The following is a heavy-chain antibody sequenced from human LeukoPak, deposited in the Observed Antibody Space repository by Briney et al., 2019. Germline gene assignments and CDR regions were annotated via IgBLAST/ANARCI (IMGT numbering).Heavy chain of an antibody. CDR3: ARDLSPVVRASPMGY. Sequence: GTSLRLSRAASGFTFTSYGMHWVRQAPGKGLEWVALITYDGYYKYYSDSVKGRFTISSDTSKNTMYLQMNSLRAEDTAVYYCARDLSPVVRASPMGYWGQGTLVTVSS. V-gene: IGHV3-30*03. CDR1: GFTFTSYG. D-gene: IGHD3-10*01. CDR2: ITYDGYYK. J-gene: IGHJ4*02.